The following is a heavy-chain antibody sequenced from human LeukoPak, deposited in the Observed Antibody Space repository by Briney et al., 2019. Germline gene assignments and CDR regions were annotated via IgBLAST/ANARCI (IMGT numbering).Heavy chain of an antibody. V-gene: IGHV4-59*01. CDR3: ARTTTVRGTYMDV. CDR1: GGSISSYY. Sequence: KPSETLSLTCTVSGGSISSYYWSWIRQPPGKGLEWIGYIYYSGSTNYNPSLKSRVTISVDTSKNRFSLKLRSVTAADTAVYYCARTTTVRGTYMDVWGKGTTVTVSS. D-gene: IGHD3-10*01. CDR2: IYYSGST. J-gene: IGHJ6*03.